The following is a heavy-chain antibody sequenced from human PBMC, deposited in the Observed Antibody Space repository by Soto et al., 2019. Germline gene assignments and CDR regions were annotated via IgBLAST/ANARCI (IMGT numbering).Heavy chain of an antibody. CDR1: GGTFSTYP. D-gene: IGHD5-12*01. V-gene: IGHV1-69*12. J-gene: IGHJ6*02. CDR2: IIPMFGTA. Sequence: QVQLVQSGAEVKRPGSSVKVSCETSGGTFSTYPISWVRQAPGQGLDWVGGIIPMFGTANYAQKFQGRVTITADESTSTAYMELNSLRSEDTAVYSCARGYDGGNSYYYYALDVWGQGTTVTVSS. CDR3: ARGYDGGNSYYYYALDV.